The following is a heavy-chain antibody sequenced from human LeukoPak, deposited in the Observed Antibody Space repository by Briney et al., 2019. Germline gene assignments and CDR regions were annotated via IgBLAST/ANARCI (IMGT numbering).Heavy chain of an antibody. V-gene: IGHV4-39*01. CDR2: IYYSGST. CDR3: ARLEMATIVGVDY. D-gene: IGHD5-24*01. J-gene: IGHJ4*02. CDR1: GVSISSSSYY. Sequence: SETLSLTCTVSGVSISSSSYYWGWIRQPPGKGLEWIGSIYYSGSTYYNPSLRSRVTISVDTSKNQFSLKLSSVTAADTAVYYCARLEMATIVGVDYWGQGTLVTVSS.